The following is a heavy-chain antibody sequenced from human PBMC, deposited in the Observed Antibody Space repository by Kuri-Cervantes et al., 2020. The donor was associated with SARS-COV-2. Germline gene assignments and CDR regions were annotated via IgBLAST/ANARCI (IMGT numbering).Heavy chain of an antibody. D-gene: IGHD2-15*01. CDR3: ARVVAAPLWRLDYFDY. CDR1: GFTFSSYW. Sequence: GESLKISCAASGFTFSSYWMHWVRQAPGKGLVWVSRINSDGSSTSYADSVKGRFTISRDNAKNSLYLQMNSLRAEDTALYYCARVVAAPLWRLDYFDYWGQGTLVTVSS. CDR2: INSDGSST. J-gene: IGHJ4*02. V-gene: IGHV3-74*01.